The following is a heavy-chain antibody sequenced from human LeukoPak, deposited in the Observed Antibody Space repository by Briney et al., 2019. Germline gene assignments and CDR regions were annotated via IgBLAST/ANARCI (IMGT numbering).Heavy chain of an antibody. CDR2: ISYDGSNK. D-gene: IGHD2-2*01. CDR3: AKENVPAAGEGFDY. V-gene: IGHV3-30*18. Sequence: GGSLRLSCAASGFTFSSYGMHWVRQAPGKGLEWAAVISYDGSNKYYADSVKGRFTISRDNSKNTLYLQMNSLRAEDTAVYYCAKENVPAAGEGFDYWGQGTLVTVSS. J-gene: IGHJ4*02. CDR1: GFTFSSYG.